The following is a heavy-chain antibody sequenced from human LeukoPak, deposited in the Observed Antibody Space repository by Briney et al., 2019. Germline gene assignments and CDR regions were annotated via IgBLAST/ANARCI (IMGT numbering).Heavy chain of an antibody. V-gene: IGHV3-15*01. CDR2: IKSKTDGGTT. J-gene: IGHJ6*03. D-gene: IGHD2-2*01. CDR3: TTVPAASYYYYMDV. CDR1: GFTFDDYG. Sequence: GGSLRLSCAASGFTFDDYGMSWVRQAPGKGLEWVGRIKSKTDGGTTDYAAPVKGRFTISRDDSKNTLYLQMNSLKTEDTAVYYCTTVPAASYYYYMDVWGKGTTVTVSS.